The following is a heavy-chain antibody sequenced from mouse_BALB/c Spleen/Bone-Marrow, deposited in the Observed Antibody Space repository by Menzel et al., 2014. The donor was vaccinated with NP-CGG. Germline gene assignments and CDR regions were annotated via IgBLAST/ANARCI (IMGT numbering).Heavy chain of an antibody. V-gene: IGHV3-6*02. CDR3: ARKEGNYGAY. CDR1: GYSITSGYY. Sequence: EVQLVESGPGLAKPSQSLSLTCSVTGYSITSGYYWNWIRQFPGNKLAWMGYISYDGSNNYNPSLKNRISITRDTSKNQLFLKLNSVTTEDTATYYCARKEGNYGAYWGQGTLVTVSA. CDR2: ISYDGSN. D-gene: IGHD2-1*01. J-gene: IGHJ3*01.